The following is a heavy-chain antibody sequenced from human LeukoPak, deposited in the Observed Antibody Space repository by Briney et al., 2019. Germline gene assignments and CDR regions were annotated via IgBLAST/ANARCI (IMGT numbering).Heavy chain of an antibody. Sequence: SGGSLRLSCAASGFTFSSYGMHWVRQAPGKGLEWVAFIRYDGSNKYYADSVKGRFTISRDNSKNTLYLQMNSLRAEDTAVYYCAKDYRRAAAGYNWFDPWGQGTLVTVSS. CDR1: GFTFSSYG. CDR3: AKDYRRAAAGYNWFDP. V-gene: IGHV3-30*02. J-gene: IGHJ5*02. D-gene: IGHD6-13*01. CDR2: IRYDGSNK.